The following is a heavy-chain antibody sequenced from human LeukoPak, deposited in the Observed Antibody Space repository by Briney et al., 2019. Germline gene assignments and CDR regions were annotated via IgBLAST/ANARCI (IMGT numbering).Heavy chain of an antibody. CDR1: GGSVSTYY. V-gene: IGHV4-59*02. Sequence: SETLSLTCTVSGGSVSTYYWTWIRQSPGKGLEWIGYIYDSGYANYNPSLKNRVTISVDTPKNQFSLKLSSVTAADTAVYYCARAPGERWLHFDYWGQGTLVTVSS. CDR2: IYDSGYA. J-gene: IGHJ4*02. D-gene: IGHD5-24*01. CDR3: ARAPGERWLHFDY.